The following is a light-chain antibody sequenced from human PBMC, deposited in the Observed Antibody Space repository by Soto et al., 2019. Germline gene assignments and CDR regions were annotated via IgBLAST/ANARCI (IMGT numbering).Light chain of an antibody. V-gene: IGKV1-9*01. Sequence: DIQLTQSPSFLSASVGDRVTVTCRASQGVNSYLAWYQQKPGKAPQLLIYTASTLQSGVPSRFSGSESGTEFTLTITSLQPEDFAAYYCQQLYTYPLTFGGGTKVEIK. CDR1: QGVNSY. CDR2: TAS. J-gene: IGKJ4*01. CDR3: QQLYTYPLT.